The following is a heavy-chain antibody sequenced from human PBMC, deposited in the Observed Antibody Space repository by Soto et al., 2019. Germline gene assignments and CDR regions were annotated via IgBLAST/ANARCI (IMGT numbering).Heavy chain of an antibody. Sequence: SETLSLTCAVYGGSFSGYYWSWIRQPPGKGLEWIGEINHSGSTNYNPSLKSRVTISVDTSKNQFSLKLRSVTAADTAVYYCACRGRRGGYYARRKYYYYGMDVWGQVTTVTVSS. J-gene: IGHJ6*02. CDR3: ACRGRRGGYYARRKYYYYGMDV. CDR1: GGSFSGYY. CDR2: INHSGST. D-gene: IGHD3-3*01. V-gene: IGHV4-34*01.